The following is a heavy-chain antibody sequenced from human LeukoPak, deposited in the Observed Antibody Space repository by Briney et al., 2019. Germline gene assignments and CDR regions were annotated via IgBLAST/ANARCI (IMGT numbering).Heavy chain of an antibody. CDR1: AYSITNYK. CDR3: ASINAGAFNI. D-gene: IGHD3-10*01. J-gene: IGHJ3*02. V-gene: IGHV5-51*01. CDR2: INPVNSHT. Sequence: ESPQSPSKASAYSITNYKNSSVRHEPPKNLQYMGTINPVNSHTRYTPSFQGQVTISVDKSISTAHLQWSSLKASDTAMYYCASINAGAFNIWGQGTMVTVSS.